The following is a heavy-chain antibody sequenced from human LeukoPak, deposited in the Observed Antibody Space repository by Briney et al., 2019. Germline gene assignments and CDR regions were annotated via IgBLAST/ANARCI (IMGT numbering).Heavy chain of an antibody. Sequence: SETLSLTCTVSGGSISSSSYYWGWIRQPPGKGLEWIGSIYYRGSTYYNPSLKSRVTISVDTSKNQFSLRLSCVTAADTAVYYCARDQGYCSSRSCYTFDLWGQGTLVTVSS. CDR2: IYYRGST. J-gene: IGHJ4*02. D-gene: IGHD2-2*02. CDR1: GGSISSSSYY. CDR3: ARDQGYCSSRSCYTFDL. V-gene: IGHV4-39*07.